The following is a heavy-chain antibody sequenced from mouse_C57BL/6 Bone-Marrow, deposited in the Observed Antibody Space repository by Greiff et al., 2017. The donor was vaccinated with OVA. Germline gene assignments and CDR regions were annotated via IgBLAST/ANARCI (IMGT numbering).Heavy chain of an antibody. J-gene: IGHJ2*01. V-gene: IGHV2-2*01. CDR1: GFSLTSYG. CDR3: ASYYGLDY. D-gene: IGHD1-1*01. CDR2: IWSGGST. Sequence: VKLQESGPGLVQPSQSLSITCTVSGFSLTSYGVHWVRQSPGKGLEWLGVIWSGGSTDYNAAFISRLSISKDNSKSQVFFKMNSLQADDIAIYYCASYYGLDYWGQGTTLTVSS.